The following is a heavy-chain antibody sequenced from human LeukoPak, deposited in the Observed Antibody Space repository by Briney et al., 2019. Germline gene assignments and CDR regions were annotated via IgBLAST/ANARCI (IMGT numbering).Heavy chain of an antibody. Sequence: GGSLRLSCAASGFTFSSFAMNWVRQAPGKGLEWVSAISGSGGSTYYADSVKGRFTISRDNSKNTLYLQMSSLRAEDTAVYYCARGVVPAAMRYWYFDLWGRGTLVTVSS. J-gene: IGHJ2*01. V-gene: IGHV3-23*01. D-gene: IGHD2-2*01. CDR1: GFTFSSFA. CDR3: ARGVVPAAMRYWYFDL. CDR2: ISGSGGST.